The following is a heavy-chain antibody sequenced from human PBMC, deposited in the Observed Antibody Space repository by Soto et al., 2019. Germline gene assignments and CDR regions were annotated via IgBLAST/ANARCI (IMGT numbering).Heavy chain of an antibody. V-gene: IGHV4-34*01. D-gene: IGHD6-6*01. CDR2: INHSGST. Sequence: PSETLSLTCAVYGGSFSGYYWSWIRQPPGKGLEWIGEINHSGSTNYNPSLKSRVTISVDTSKNQFSLKLSSVTAADTAVYYCARWPRLFYYYGMDVWGQGTTVTAP. CDR3: ARWPRLFYYYGMDV. J-gene: IGHJ6*02. CDR1: GGSFSGYY.